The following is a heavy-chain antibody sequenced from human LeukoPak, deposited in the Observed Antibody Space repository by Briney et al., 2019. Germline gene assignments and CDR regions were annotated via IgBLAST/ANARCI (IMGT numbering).Heavy chain of an antibody. V-gene: IGHV1-8*01. J-gene: IGHJ3*02. D-gene: IGHD2-8*01. CDR3: ARAEYCTNGVCYGSSAFDI. Sequence: GASVKVSCKASGYTFTSYDINWVRQATGQGLEWMGWMNPNSGNTGYAQKFQGRVTMTRNTSISTAYMELSSLRSEDTAVYYCARAEYCTNGVCYGSSAFDIWAKGQWSPSLQ. CDR1: GYTFTSYD. CDR2: MNPNSGNT.